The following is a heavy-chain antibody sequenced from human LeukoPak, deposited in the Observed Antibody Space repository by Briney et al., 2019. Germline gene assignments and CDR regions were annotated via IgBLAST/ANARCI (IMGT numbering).Heavy chain of an antibody. J-gene: IGHJ6*03. CDR3: ARGQVEAERLLRDYYYYYMDV. CDR2: INRSGST. D-gene: IGHD1-14*01. Sequence: SETLSLTCAVSGGSFSGFYWSWVRQSPGKGLGWIGEINRSGSTTYNPSLKSRVTISVDTSKNQFSLRLSSVTAADTAVYYCARGQVEAERLLRDYYYYYMDVWGKGTTVTVSS. CDR1: GGSFSGFY. V-gene: IGHV4-34*01.